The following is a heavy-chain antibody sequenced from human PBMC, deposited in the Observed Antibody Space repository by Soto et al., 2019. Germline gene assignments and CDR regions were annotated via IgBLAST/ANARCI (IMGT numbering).Heavy chain of an antibody. CDR2: IYTNGGT. D-gene: IGHD6-13*01. CDR1: GGSISDYY. Sequence: PSETLSLTCTASGGSISDYYWTWIRQPAGKGLEWIGRIYTNGGTNYNPSLKSRVSMSVDTSKNQFSLKLTSVTAADTAVYYCARGFGSSWYYFDYWGQGTLVTVSS. V-gene: IGHV4-4*07. J-gene: IGHJ4*02. CDR3: ARGFGSSWYYFDY.